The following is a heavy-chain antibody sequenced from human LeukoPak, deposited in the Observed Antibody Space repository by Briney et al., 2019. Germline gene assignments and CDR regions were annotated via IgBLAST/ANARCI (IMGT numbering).Heavy chain of an antibody. Sequence: GGSLRLSCAASGFTFDDYGMSWVRQAPGKGLEWVSGINWNGGSTGYADSVKGRFTISRDNAKNSLYLQMNSLRAEDTALCHCARAQGYGDYVGWFDPWGQGTLVTVSS. D-gene: IGHD4-17*01. V-gene: IGHV3-20*01. J-gene: IGHJ5*02. CDR1: GFTFDDYG. CDR3: ARAQGYGDYVGWFDP. CDR2: INWNGGST.